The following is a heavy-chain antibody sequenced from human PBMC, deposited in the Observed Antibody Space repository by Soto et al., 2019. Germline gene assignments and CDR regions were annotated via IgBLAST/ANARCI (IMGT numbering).Heavy chain of an antibody. D-gene: IGHD3-10*01. CDR3: ARHLAADGGYYGY. CDR2: ILHGGNT. Sequence: QLQLQESGPGLVKPSETLSLTCTVSGDSVSSSNYYWGWIRHPPGRGLEWIGSILHGGNTYYNPSLKSRVTISVDTFKNQFSLKRSSVAASDTAIYYCARHLAADGGYYGYWSQGTLVTVSS. CDR1: GDSVSSSNYY. J-gene: IGHJ4*02. V-gene: IGHV4-39*01.